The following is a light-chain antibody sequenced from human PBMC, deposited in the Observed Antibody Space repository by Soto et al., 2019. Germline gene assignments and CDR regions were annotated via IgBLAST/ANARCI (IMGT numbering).Light chain of an antibody. CDR3: SSYTSNNTVL. CDR2: DVS. Sequence: QSVLTQPASVSGSPGQSITISCTGTSSDIGAYNYVSWYQQLPGKAPKLMIYDVSDRPSGVSNRFSGSKSGNTASLTISGLQAEDEADYYCSSYTSNNTVLFGGGTKLTVL. CDR1: SSDIGAYNY. J-gene: IGLJ2*01. V-gene: IGLV2-14*03.